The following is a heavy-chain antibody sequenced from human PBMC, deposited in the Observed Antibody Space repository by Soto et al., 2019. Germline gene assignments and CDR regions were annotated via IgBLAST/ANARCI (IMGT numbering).Heavy chain of an antibody. CDR1: GGSISSNAYY. Sequence: SSETLSLTCTVSGGSISSNAYYWGWIGQSPGRGLEWIGIIHNGGSSFYNSSLRSRVNFSVDTSNNYFSLKLSSVTAADTAVYYCARTRFLEWLYHYGTDVWGQGTTVTVSS. V-gene: IGHV4-39*02. CDR2: IHNGGSS. J-gene: IGHJ6*02. CDR3: ARTRFLEWLYHYGTDV. D-gene: IGHD3-3*01.